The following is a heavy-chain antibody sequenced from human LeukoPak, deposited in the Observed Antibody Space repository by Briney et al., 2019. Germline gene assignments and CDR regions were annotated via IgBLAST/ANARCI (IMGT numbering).Heavy chain of an antibody. CDR1: GFTFSSYE. CDR3: ARGLSYGFSDFVY. V-gene: IGHV3-48*03. CDR2: ISSSGSTI. J-gene: IGHJ4*02. D-gene: IGHD2/OR15-2a*01. Sequence: GGSLRLSCAASGFTFSSYEMNWVRQAPGKGLEWVSYISSSGSTIYYADSVKGRFTISRDNAKNSLYLQMNSLRAEDTAVYYCARGLSYGFSDFVYWGQGTLVTVSS.